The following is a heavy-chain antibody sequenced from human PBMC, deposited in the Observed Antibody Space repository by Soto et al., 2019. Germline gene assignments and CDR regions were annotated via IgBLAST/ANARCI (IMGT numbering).Heavy chain of an antibody. CDR1: GYSFTSYW. V-gene: IGHV5-51*01. J-gene: IGHJ3*02. Sequence: PGESLKISCKGSGYSFTSYWIGWVRQMPGKGLEWMGIIYPGDSDTRYSPSFQGQVTISADKSISTAYLQWSSLKASDTAMYYRARHWGSSDWINAFDIWGQGTMDT. CDR3: ARHWGSSDWINAFDI. D-gene: IGHD6-25*01. CDR2: IYPGDSDT.